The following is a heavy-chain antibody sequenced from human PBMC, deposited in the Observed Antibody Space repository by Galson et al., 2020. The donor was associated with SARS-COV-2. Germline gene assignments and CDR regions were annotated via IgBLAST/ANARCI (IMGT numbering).Heavy chain of an antibody. CDR3: AGHRRIVGGTQNAFDI. CDR1: GGSVSSGDYY. J-gene: IGHJ3*02. D-gene: IGHD1-26*01. Sequence: SETLSLTCTVSGGSVSSGDYYWSWVRQPAGKGLEWIGHIYDSVKTNYNPSLESPVTISVDTSKNQFSLRLSSVTAADTAVYYCAGHRRIVGGTQNAFDIWGRGTMVTVSS. CDR2: IYDSVKT. V-gene: IGHV4-61*10.